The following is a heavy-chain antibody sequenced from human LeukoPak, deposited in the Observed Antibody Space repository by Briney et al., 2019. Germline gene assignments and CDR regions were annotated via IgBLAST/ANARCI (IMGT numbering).Heavy chain of an antibody. J-gene: IGHJ4*02. CDR1: GITFSSYG. Sequence: PGGSLRLSCAASGITFSSYGMHWVSQAPGKGLEWVANIKQDGSEKYYVDSVKGRFTVSRDNAKNSLYLQMNSLRAEDTAVYYCAREEYSGSYYGFDYWGQGTLVTVSS. CDR2: IKQDGSEK. D-gene: IGHD1-26*01. V-gene: IGHV3-7*01. CDR3: AREEYSGSYYGFDY.